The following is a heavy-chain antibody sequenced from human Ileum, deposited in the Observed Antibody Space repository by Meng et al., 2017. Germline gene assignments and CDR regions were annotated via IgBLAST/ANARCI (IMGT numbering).Heavy chain of an antibody. V-gene: IGHV3-48*03. Sequence: GESLKTSCAASGFTFSSYEMNWVRQAPGKGLEWVSYISSSGSSMHYADSVKGRFTISRDNAKNSLYLQMNSLRAEDTAVYYCARKYSSSSGRAFDIWGQGTMVTVSS. J-gene: IGHJ3*02. CDR2: ISSSGSSM. D-gene: IGHD6-6*01. CDR1: GFTFSSYE. CDR3: ARKYSSSSGRAFDI.